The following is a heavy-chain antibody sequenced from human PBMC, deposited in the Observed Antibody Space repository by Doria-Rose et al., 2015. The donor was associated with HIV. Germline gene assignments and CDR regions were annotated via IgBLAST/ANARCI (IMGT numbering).Heavy chain of an antibody. J-gene: IGHJ4*02. Sequence: QVQLVQSGPGLVKPSETLSLTCSVSGASVSSRGYYWNWIRQVPGKGLESLGYTYYTGTSDYSPSLKSRLNMAVDTSKNQFSLKLSFVTVADTAVYYCARMGSYIELDYWGQGALVIVAA. CDR3: ARMGSYIELDY. CDR1: GASVSSRGYY. CDR2: TYYTGTS. D-gene: IGHD2-15*01. V-gene: IGHV4-31*03.